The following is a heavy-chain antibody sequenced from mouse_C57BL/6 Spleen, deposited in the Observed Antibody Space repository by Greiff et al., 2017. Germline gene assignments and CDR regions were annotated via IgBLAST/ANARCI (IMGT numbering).Heavy chain of an antibody. J-gene: IGHJ4*01. V-gene: IGHV2-5*01. CDR1: GFSLTSYG. CDR3: AKSRSYSNYEGAMDY. CDR2: IWRGGST. Sequence: VKLMESGPGLVQPSQSLSITCTVSGFSLTSYGVHWVRQSPGKGLEWLGVIWRGGSTDYNAAFMSRLSITKDNSKSQVFFKMNSLQADDTAIYYCAKSRSYSNYEGAMDYWGQGTSVTVSS. D-gene: IGHD2-5*01.